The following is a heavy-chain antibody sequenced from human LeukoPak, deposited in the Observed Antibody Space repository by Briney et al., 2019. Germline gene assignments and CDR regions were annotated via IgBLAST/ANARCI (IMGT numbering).Heavy chain of an antibody. D-gene: IGHD6-19*01. CDR1: GFTFRNYD. V-gene: IGHV3-23*01. J-gene: IGHJ4*02. Sequence: PGGSLRLSCAASGFTFRNYDMSWVRQAPGKGLEWVSAISGSGVSTYYADSVKGRFTVSRDNSKNTLYLQMSRLRADDTAVYYCAKDGSGWYSDYWGQGTLVTVSS. CDR2: ISGSGVST. CDR3: AKDGSGWYSDY.